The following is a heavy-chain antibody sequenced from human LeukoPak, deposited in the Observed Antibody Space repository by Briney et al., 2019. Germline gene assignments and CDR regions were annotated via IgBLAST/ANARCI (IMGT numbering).Heavy chain of an antibody. CDR3: ARGGTSRRMLAGDY. Sequence: ASVTVSCKASGYTFTGYYMHWVRQAPGQGLEWMGWINPNSGGTNYAQKFQGRVTMTRDTSISTAYMELSRLRSDDTAVYYCARGGTSRRMLAGDYWGQGTLVTVSS. CDR1: GYTFTGYY. V-gene: IGHV1-2*02. D-gene: IGHD2-15*01. CDR2: INPNSGGT. J-gene: IGHJ4*02.